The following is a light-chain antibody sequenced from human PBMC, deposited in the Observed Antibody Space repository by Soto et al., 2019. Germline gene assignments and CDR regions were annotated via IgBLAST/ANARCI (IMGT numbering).Light chain of an antibody. CDR2: DVS. CDR3: CSYAGDLAL. CDR1: SSDVGGYDF. Sequence: QSVLTQPPSASGSPGQSVTTSCTGTSSDVGGYDFVSWYQQHPGKAPKLMISDVSKRPSGVPDRFSGSKSGNTASLTISGLQAEDEADYYCCSYAGDLALFGGGTKVTVL. J-gene: IGLJ2*01. V-gene: IGLV2-8*01.